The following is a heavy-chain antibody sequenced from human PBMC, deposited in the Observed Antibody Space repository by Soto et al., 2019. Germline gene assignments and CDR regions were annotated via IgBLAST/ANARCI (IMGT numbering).Heavy chain of an antibody. CDR3: ARHGDYDLGSGNHAPYSWFDP. V-gene: IGHV5-10-1*01. CDR2: IDPSDSYT. D-gene: IGHD3-3*01. Sequence: GESLKISCKGSGYSFTSYWISWGRQMPGKGLEWMGRIDPSDSYTNYSPSFQGHVTISADKSISTAYLQWSSLKASDTAMYYCARHGDYDLGSGNHAPYSWFDPWGQGIRVTVYS. CDR1: GYSFTSYW. J-gene: IGHJ5*02.